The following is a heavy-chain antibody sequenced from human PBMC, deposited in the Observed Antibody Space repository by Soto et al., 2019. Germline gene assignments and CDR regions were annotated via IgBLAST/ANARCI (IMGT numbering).Heavy chain of an antibody. J-gene: IGHJ5*02. CDR2: IHYGGST. V-gene: IGHV4-39*07. Sequence: SETLSLTCTVSGGSISSSSYYWGWIRQPPGKGLEWIGSIHYGGSTYYNPSLKSRVIISVDTSKNQFSLKLSSVTAAHTAVYYCARVDRWWFDPWGQGTLVTVSS. CDR3: ARVDRWWFDP. CDR1: GGSISSSSYY.